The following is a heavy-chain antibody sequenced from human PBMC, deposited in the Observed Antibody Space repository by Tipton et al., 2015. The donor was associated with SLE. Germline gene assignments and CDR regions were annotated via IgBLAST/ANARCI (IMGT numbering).Heavy chain of an antibody. D-gene: IGHD6-19*01. V-gene: IGHV4-34*01. J-gene: IGHJ4*02. CDR1: GGSFSGYY. CDR3: ARDHGSGPNY. Sequence: TLSLTCAVYGGSFSGYYWSWIRQPPGKGLEWIGEINHSGSTNYNPSLKSRVTISVDTSKNQFSLKLSSVTAADTAVYYCARDHGSGPNYWGQGTLVTVSS. CDR2: INHSGST.